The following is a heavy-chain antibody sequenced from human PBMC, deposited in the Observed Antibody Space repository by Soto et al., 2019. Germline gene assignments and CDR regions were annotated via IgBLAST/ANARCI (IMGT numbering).Heavy chain of an antibody. CDR1: GGSISVYY. CDR2: IYDSGSP. J-gene: IGHJ4*02. Sequence: PSETLSLTCTISGGSISVYYWSWIRQPPGQALEWIGYIYDSGSPYYNPSLRSRVIISADTSKNQISLKLTSATAAATAVYYCARGVGSSPPRYWGRGTLVTVSS. D-gene: IGHD1-26*01. CDR3: ARGVGSSPPRY. V-gene: IGHV4-59*01.